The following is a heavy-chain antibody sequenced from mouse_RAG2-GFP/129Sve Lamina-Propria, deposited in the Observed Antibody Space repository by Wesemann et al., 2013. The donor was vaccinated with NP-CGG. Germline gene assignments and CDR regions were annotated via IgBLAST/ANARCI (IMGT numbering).Heavy chain of an antibody. Sequence: VQLQQPGAELVKPGASVKMSCKASGYTFTSYWITWVKQRPGQGLEWIGWIDPENGDTEYASKFQGKATITADTSSNTAYLQLSSLTSEDTAVYYCTRVTTVDYWGQGTTLTVSS. J-gene: IGHJ2*01. CDR1: GYTFTSYW. D-gene: IGHD1-1*01. CDR2: IDPENGDT. CDR3: TRVTTVDY. V-gene: IGHV14-4*01.